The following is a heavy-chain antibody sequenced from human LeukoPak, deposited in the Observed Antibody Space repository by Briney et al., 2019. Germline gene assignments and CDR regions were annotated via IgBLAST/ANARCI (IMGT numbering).Heavy chain of an antibody. CDR3: ARVIRGYYDSSGYYYFDY. J-gene: IGHJ4*02. CDR2: ISYDGSNK. CDR1: GFTFSSYA. Sequence: GGSLRLSCAASGFTFSSYAMHWVRQAPGKGLEWVAVISYDGSNKYYADSVKGRFTISRDNSKNTLYLQMNSLRAEDTAVYYCARVIRGYYDSSGYYYFDYWGQGTLVTASS. V-gene: IGHV3-30-3*01. D-gene: IGHD3-22*01.